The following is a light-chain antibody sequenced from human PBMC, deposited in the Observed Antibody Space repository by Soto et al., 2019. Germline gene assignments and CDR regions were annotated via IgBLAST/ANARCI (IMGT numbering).Light chain of an antibody. CDR3: SSYATSTV. J-gene: IGLJ2*01. CDR1: SSDIGVYNF. CDR2: DVN. Sequence: QSALTQPASVSGSPGQSITISCTGTSSDIGVYNFVSWYQQHPGKAPKLMIYDVNLRPSGVSDRFSGSKSCNTASLTISGLQAEDEAHYYCSSYATSTVFGGGTKLTVL. V-gene: IGLV2-14*01.